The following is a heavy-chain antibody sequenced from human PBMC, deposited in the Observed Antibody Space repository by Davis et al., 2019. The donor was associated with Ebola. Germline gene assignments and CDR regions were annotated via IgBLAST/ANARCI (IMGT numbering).Heavy chain of an antibody. CDR1: GYTFTSYD. D-gene: IGHD3-3*01. CDR2: MNPNSGNT. J-gene: IGHJ3*02. V-gene: IGHV1-8*01. Sequence: ASVKVSCKASGYTFTSYDINWVRQATGQGLEWMGWMNPNSGNTGYAQKFQGRVTMTRNTSISTAYMELSSLRSEDTAVYYCARGLLFITIFGVVRGPDAFDIWGQGTMVTVSS. CDR3: ARGLLFITIFGVVRGPDAFDI.